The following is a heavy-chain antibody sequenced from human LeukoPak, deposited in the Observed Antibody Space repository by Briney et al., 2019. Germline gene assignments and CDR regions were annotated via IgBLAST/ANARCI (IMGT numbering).Heavy chain of an antibody. CDR1: GFTFSSYG. CDR2: IWYDGSNK. J-gene: IGHJ4*02. CDR3: ARARASGRSGFDY. D-gene: IGHD2-15*01. Sequence: QSGGSLRLSCAASGFTFSSYGMHWVRQAPGKGLEWVAVIWYDGSNKYYADSVKGRFTISRDNSKNTLYLQMNSLRDEDTAVYYCARARASGRSGFDYWGQGTLVTVSS. V-gene: IGHV3-33*01.